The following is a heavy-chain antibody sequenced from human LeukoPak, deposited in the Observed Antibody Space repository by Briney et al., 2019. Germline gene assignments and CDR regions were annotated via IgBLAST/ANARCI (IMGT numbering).Heavy chain of an antibody. CDR3: AKYRLKFDY. CDR2: IGSSGDST. Sequence: SGGSLRLSCAASGLTSSNYAMSWVRQAPGKGLEWVSSIGSSGDSTYYADSVKGRFTISRDNSKNTLYLQMNSLRAEDTALYYCAKYRLKFDYWGQGTLVTVPS. J-gene: IGHJ4*02. V-gene: IGHV3-23*01. D-gene: IGHD1-26*01. CDR1: GLTSSNYA.